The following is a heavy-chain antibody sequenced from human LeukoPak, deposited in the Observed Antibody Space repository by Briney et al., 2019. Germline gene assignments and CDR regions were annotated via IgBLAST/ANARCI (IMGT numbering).Heavy chain of an antibody. V-gene: IGHV3-NL1*01. CDR3: ARDRYSSGFYYYSMDV. CDR2: IYSGGST. D-gene: IGHD6-19*01. CDR1: GFTFSSYG. J-gene: IGHJ6*02. Sequence: PGGSLRLSCAVSGFTFSSYGMHWVRQAPGKGLEWVSVIYSGGSTYYADSVKGRFTISRDNSKNTLYLQMNSLRAEDTAVYYCARDRYSSGFYYYSMDVWGQGTTVTVSS.